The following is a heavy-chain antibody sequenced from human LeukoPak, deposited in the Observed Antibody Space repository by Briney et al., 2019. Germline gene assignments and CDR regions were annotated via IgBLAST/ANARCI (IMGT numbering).Heavy chain of an antibody. V-gene: IGHV3-66*01. J-gene: IGHJ4*02. Sequence: PGGSLRLSCAASGFTVSSNYMSWVRQAPGKGLEWVSVIYSGGSTYYADSVKGRFTISRDNSKNTLYLQMNSLRAEDTAVYYCATTVTTGNFDYWGQGTLVTVSS. CDR3: ATTVTTGNFDY. CDR2: IYSGGST. D-gene: IGHD4-17*01. CDR1: GFTVSSNY.